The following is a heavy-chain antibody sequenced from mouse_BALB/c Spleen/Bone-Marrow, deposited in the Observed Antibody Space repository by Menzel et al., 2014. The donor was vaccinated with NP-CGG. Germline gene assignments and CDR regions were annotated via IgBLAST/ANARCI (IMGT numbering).Heavy chain of an antibody. D-gene: IGHD2-3*01. CDR2: ISGGGST. J-gene: IGHJ2*01. V-gene: IGHV5-6-5*01. CDR3: ARKGWLLFDY. Sequence: EVMLVESGGGLVKPGGSLKLSCAAPGFTFSSYGMSWVRQTPEKRLEWVASISGGGSTYYPDNVKGRFTISRDNARNILYLQMSGLRSEDTAMYYCARKGWLLFDYWGQGTTLTVSS. CDR1: GFTFSSYG.